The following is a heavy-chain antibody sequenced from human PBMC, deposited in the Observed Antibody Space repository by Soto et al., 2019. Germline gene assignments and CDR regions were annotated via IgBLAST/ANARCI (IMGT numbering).Heavy chain of an antibody. CDR2: ISYGGGTT. J-gene: IGHJ4*02. Sequence: VTRSGAASGLAFRNYSMGWVPQAPGKGLEWVSAISYGGGTTYYADSVKGRFTISRDNSKNTLYLQMNSLRAEDTAVYYCAKNPGYYYDSTGYHFDYWGQGTLVTVSS. V-gene: IGHV3-23*01. CDR3: AKNPGYYYDSTGYHFDY. D-gene: IGHD3-22*01. CDR1: GLAFRNYS.